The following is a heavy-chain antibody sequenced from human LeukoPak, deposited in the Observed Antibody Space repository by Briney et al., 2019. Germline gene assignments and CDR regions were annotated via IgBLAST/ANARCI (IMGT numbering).Heavy chain of an antibody. J-gene: IGHJ4*02. CDR1: GFTFSSFG. D-gene: IGHD5-12*01. Sequence: GGSLRLSCAASGFTFSSFGMHWVRQAPGKGLEWVAFIWYDGSSQYYPDSAKGRFTISRDNSKNTLWLQMDSLRVEDTAVYYCAKEGYGGYGAFDCWGQGTLVTVSS. V-gene: IGHV3-30*02. CDR2: IWYDGSSQ. CDR3: AKEGYGGYGAFDC.